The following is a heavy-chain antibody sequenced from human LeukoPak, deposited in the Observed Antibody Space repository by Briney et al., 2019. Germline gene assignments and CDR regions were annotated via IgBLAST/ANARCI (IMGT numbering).Heavy chain of an antibody. V-gene: IGHV4-59*01. CDR3: ARCSKAGIAAAGSPYYYYGMDV. CDR2: IYYSGST. Sequence: PSETLSLTCTVSGGSISSYYWSWFRQPPGKGLEWIGYIYYSGSTNYNPSLKSRVTISVDTSKNQFSLKLSSVTAADTAVYYCARCSKAGIAAAGSPYYYYGMDVWGQGTTVTVSS. J-gene: IGHJ6*02. D-gene: IGHD6-13*01. CDR1: GGSISSYY.